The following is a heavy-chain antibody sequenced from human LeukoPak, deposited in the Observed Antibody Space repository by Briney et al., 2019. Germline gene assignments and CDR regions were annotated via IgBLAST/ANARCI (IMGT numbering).Heavy chain of an antibody. CDR2: IIPIFGTA. Sequence: ASVKVSCKASGYTFTDHYMHWVRQAPGQGLEWMGGIIPIFGTANYAQKFQGRVTMTEDTSTDTAYMELSSLRSEDTAVYYCATGTWEAALSLDYWGQGTLVTVSS. J-gene: IGHJ4*02. CDR3: ATGTWEAALSLDY. V-gene: IGHV1-69*06. CDR1: GYTFTDHY. D-gene: IGHD1-26*01.